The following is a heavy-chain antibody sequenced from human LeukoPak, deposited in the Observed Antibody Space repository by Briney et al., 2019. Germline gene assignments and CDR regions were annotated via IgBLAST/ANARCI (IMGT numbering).Heavy chain of an antibody. D-gene: IGHD3-10*01. J-gene: IGHJ6*04. CDR3: ARGTWDYYGSGSYYTNYGMDV. CDR2: IGTAVDP. CDR1: GFTFSSYD. V-gene: IGHV3-13*05. Sequence: GGSLRLSCAASGFTFSSYDMHWVRQVTGKGLEWVSAIGTAVDPYYPGSVKGRFTISRENAKNSLYLQMNSLRAGDTAVYYCARGTWDYYGSGSYYTNYGMDVWDKGTTVTVSS.